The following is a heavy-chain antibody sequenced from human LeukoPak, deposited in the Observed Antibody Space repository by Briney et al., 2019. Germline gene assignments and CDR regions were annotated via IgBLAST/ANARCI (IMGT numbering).Heavy chain of an antibody. V-gene: IGHV1-69*04. CDR2: IIPILGIA. CDR1: GGTFSSYA. J-gene: IGHJ4*02. CDR3: ARVKADPRYYYDSSGYGARSDFDY. Sequence: ASVKVSCKASGGTFSSYAISWVRQAPGQGLEWMGRIIPILGIANYAQKFQGRVTITADKSTSTAYMELSSLRSEDTAVYYCARVKADPRYYYDSSGYGARSDFDYWGQGTLVTVSS. D-gene: IGHD3-22*01.